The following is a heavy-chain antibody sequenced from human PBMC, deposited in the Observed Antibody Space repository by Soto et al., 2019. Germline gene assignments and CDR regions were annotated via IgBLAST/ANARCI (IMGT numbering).Heavy chain of an antibody. D-gene: IGHD6-6*01. CDR1: GFTLSGYA. CDR2: ISSNGVGT. V-gene: IGHV3-64*01. J-gene: IGHJ6*03. Sequence: ESVGGLVQPGGSLRLSCAASGFTLSGYAMDWVRQAPGKGLEYVSGISSNGVGTYYANSVQGRFTISRDNSKNTVYLQMGSLRPEDMAVYYCARRARPDFYYMDVWGKGTTVTVSS. CDR3: ARRARPDFYYMDV.